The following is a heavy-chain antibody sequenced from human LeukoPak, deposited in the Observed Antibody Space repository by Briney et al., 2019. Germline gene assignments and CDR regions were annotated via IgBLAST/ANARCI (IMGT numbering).Heavy chain of an antibody. CDR3: ARVEGDSSSWPSFDY. CDR2: IYYSGST. V-gene: IGHV4-59*01. D-gene: IGHD6-13*01. J-gene: IGHJ4*02. CDR1: GGSISSYY. Sequence: SETLSLTCTVSGGSISSYYWSWLRQPPGKGLEWLGYIYYSGSTNYNPSLKSRVTISVDTSKNQFSLKLSSVTAADTAVYYCARVEGDSSSWPSFDYWGQGTLVTVSS.